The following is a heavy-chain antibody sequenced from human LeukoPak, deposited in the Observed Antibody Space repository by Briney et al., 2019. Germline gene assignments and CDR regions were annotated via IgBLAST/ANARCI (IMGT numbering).Heavy chain of an antibody. D-gene: IGHD4-11*01. V-gene: IGHV3-66*01. CDR1: GFTVSSNY. CDR2: IYSGGST. Sequence: PGGSLRLSCAASGFTVSSNYMSWVRQAPGKGLEWVSVIYSGGSTYYADSVKGRFTISRDNSKNTLYLQMNSLRAEDTAVYYCARWVTTASFDYWGQGTLVTVSS. J-gene: IGHJ4*02. CDR3: ARWVTTASFDY.